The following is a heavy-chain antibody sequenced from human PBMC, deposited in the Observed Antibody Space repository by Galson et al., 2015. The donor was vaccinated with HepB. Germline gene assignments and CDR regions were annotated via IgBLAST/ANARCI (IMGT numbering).Heavy chain of an antibody. V-gene: IGHV1-18*01. D-gene: IGHD3-9*01. CDR1: GYTFTSYG. Sequence: SVKVSCKASGYTFTSYGISWVRQAPGQGLEWMGWISAYNGNTNYAQKLQGRVTMTTDTSTSTAYMELRSLRSDDTAVYYCARALPWMRGLRYFDWLEPNWFDPWGQGTLVTVSS. CDR3: ARALPWMRGLRYFDWLEPNWFDP. J-gene: IGHJ5*02. CDR2: ISAYNGNT.